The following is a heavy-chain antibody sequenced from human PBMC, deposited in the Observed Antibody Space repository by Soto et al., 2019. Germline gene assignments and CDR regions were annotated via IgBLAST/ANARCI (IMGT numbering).Heavy chain of an antibody. CDR3: AAEYYYGSSDPKGRID. J-gene: IGHJ4*02. CDR2: IDPTGGNR. Sequence: ASVKVSCKASGYSITYNYMHWVRQAPGKGLEWMGTIDPTGGNRNYAQKFQGRLTITWDMSTSTAYMELSSLRSEDTAVYYCAAEYYYGSSDPKGRIDWGQGTLVTVSS. CDR1: GYSITYNY. V-gene: IGHV1-46*01. D-gene: IGHD3-22*01.